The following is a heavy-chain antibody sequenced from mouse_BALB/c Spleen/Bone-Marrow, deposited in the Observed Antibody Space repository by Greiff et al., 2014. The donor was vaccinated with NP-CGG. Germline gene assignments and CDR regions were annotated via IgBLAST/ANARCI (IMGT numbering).Heavy chain of an antibody. CDR2: IRNKANGYTT. V-gene: IGHV7-3*02. CDR1: GFTFTDYY. CDR3: ARDKGRVFFDY. Sequence: EVKLVESXGGLVQPGGSLRLSCATSGFTFTDYYMNWVRQPPGKALEWLGFIRNKANGYTTEYSASVKSRFTISRDNSQNILYLQMNTLRADDSATYYCARDKGRVFFDYWGQGTTLTVSS. J-gene: IGHJ2*01.